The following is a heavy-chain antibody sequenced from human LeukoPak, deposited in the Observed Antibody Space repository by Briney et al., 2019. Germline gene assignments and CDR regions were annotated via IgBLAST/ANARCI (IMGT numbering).Heavy chain of an antibody. J-gene: IGHJ3*02. CDR2: ISSSSSYI. D-gene: IGHD2-8*01. CDR3: ARESDNGGNHDAFDI. Sequence: GGSLRLSCAASGFTFSSYSMNWVRQAPGKGLEWVSSISSSSSYIYYADSVKGRFTISRDNAKNSLFLQMNTLRAEDMAVYYCARESDNGGNHDAFDIWGQGTMVTVSS. V-gene: IGHV3-21*01. CDR1: GFTFSSYS.